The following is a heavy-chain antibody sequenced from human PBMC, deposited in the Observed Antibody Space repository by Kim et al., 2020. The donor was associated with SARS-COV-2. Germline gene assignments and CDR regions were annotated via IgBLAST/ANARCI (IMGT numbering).Heavy chain of an antibody. CDR1: GFTFSSYA. D-gene: IGHD1-20*01. V-gene: IGHV3-30*04. J-gene: IGHJ4*02. Sequence: GGSLRLSCAASGFTFSSYAMHWVRQAPGKGLEWVAVISYDGSNKYYADSVKGRFTISRDNSKNTLYLQMNSLRAEDTAVYYCVVGLPITPGWAGGTHDWGQGTLVTVSS. CDR3: VVGLPITPGWAGGTHD. CDR2: ISYDGSNK.